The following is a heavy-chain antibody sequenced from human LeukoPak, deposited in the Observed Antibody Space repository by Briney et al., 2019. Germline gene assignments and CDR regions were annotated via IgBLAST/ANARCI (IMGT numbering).Heavy chain of an antibody. D-gene: IGHD5-24*01. CDR1: GGPFSGYY. CDR2: INHSGST. Sequence: SETLSLTCAVYGGPFSGYYWSWIRQPPGKGLEWIGEINHSGSTNYNPSLKSRVTISVDTSKNQFSLKLSSVTAADTAVYYCARRSLEMATTYYYYMDVWGKGTTVTISS. V-gene: IGHV4-34*01. J-gene: IGHJ6*03. CDR3: ARRSLEMATTYYYYMDV.